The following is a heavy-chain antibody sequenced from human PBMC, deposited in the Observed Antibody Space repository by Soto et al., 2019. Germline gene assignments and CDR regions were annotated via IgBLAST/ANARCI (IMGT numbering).Heavy chain of an antibody. D-gene: IGHD3-3*01. CDR3: ARQYSDFWSPPGGFDP. Sequence: HPGGSLGLSCAASGFTVSSNYMSWVRQAPGKGLEWVSVIYSGGSTYYADSVKGRFTISRDNSKDTLYLQMNSLRAEDTAVYYCARQYSDFWSPPGGFDPWGQGTLVSVSS. V-gene: IGHV3-66*04. CDR2: IYSGGST. CDR1: GFTVSSNY. J-gene: IGHJ5*02.